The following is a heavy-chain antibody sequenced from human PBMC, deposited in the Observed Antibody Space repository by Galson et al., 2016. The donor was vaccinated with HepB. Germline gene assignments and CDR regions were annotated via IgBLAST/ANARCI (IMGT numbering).Heavy chain of an antibody. CDR3: ASVGVVHDAFDI. Sequence: SLRLSCAASGFTFSDYFMSWIRQAPGKGLEWVSHISSSGTTRYYADSVKGRFTISRDNAKNSLYLQMNSLRAEDTAVYSCASVGVVHDAFDIWGQGTMVTVSS. CDR2: ISSSGTTR. CDR1: GFTFSDYF. J-gene: IGHJ3*02. D-gene: IGHD2-21*01. V-gene: IGHV3-11*04.